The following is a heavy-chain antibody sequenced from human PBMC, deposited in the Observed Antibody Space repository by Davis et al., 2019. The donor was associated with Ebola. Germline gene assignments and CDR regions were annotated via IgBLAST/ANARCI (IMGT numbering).Heavy chain of an antibody. CDR2: ISGSGGST. Sequence: PSETLSLTCAPSAFTFRSYAMSWVRQAPGKGLEWVSAISGSGGSTYYADSVKGRFTISRDNSKNTLYLQMNSLRAEDTAVYYCANLDYGGNSGLDYWGQGTLVTVSS. V-gene: IGHV3-23*01. CDR1: AFTFRSYA. D-gene: IGHD4-23*01. J-gene: IGHJ4*02. CDR3: ANLDYGGNSGLDY.